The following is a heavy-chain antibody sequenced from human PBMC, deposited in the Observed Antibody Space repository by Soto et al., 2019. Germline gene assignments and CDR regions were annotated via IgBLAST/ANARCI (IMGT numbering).Heavy chain of an antibody. D-gene: IGHD6-13*01. CDR3: ARQGSRNYYYYYGMDV. CDR2: IYPGDSDT. Sequence: GESLKISCKGSGYSFTSYWIGWVRQMPGKGLEWMGIIYPGDSDTRYSPSFQGQVTISADKSISTAYLQWSSLKASDTAMYYCARQGSRNYYYYYGMDVWGQGTTVIVSS. V-gene: IGHV5-51*01. CDR1: GYSFTSYW. J-gene: IGHJ6*02.